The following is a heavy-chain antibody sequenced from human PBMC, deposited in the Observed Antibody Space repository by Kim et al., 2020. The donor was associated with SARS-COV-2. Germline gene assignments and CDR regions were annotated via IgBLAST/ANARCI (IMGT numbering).Heavy chain of an antibody. V-gene: IGHV3-15*01. J-gene: IGHJ6*02. D-gene: IGHD3-22*01. CDR2: IKSKTDGGTT. CDR1: GFTFSNAW. CDR3: TTDTVWDDSSGYYIYYYYGMDV. Sequence: GGSLRLSCAASGFTFSNAWMSWVRQAPGKGLEWVGRIKSKTDGGTTDYAAPVKGRFTISRDDSKNTLYLQMNSLKTEDTAVYYCTTDTVWDDSSGYYIYYYYGMDVWGQGTTVTVSS.